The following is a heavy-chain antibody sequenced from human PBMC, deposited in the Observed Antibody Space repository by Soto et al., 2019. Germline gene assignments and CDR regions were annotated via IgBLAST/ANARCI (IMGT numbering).Heavy chain of an antibody. J-gene: IGHJ2*01. V-gene: IGHV4-34*01. CDR3: ARGGYYAYWYFDL. CDR1: GGSFSGYY. D-gene: IGHD3-22*01. Sequence: SETLSLTCAVYGGSFSGYYWSWIRQPPGKGLEWIGEINHSGSTNYNPSLKSRVTISVDTSKNQSSLKLSSVTAADTAVYYCARGGYYAYWYFDLWGRGTLVT. CDR2: INHSGST.